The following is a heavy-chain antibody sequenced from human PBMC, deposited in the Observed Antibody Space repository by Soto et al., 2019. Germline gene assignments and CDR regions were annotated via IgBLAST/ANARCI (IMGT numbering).Heavy chain of an antibody. D-gene: IGHD1-1*01. CDR3: ASTTKCDPNYFDY. CDR1: GFTLSDHY. V-gene: IGHV3-72*01. CDR2: SRHKANSYTT. J-gene: IGHJ4*02. Sequence: EVQLLESGGGLVQPGGSLRLSCQVSGFTLSDHYMDWVRKAPGKGLEWVGRSRHKANSYTTEYACSVRGKFTNSSDDLKNDLYLQMNSLKSEDTALHYCASTTKCDPNYFDYWGQGTLVTVSS.